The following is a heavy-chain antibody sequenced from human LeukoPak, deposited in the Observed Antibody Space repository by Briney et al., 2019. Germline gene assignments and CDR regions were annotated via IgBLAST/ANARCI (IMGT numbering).Heavy chain of an antibody. CDR1: GFTFSSYA. CDR3: AGRLRWNAFDI. CDR2: ISYDGSKK. Sequence: GGSLRLSCGASGFTFSSYAMPWVRQAPGKGLERVAVISYDGSKKYYADSVKRRFTISRDNSKNSMYLQMISLRAEDTAVYYCAGRLRWNAFDIWGQGTMVTVSS. D-gene: IGHD4-23*01. V-gene: IGHV3-30-3*02. J-gene: IGHJ3*02.